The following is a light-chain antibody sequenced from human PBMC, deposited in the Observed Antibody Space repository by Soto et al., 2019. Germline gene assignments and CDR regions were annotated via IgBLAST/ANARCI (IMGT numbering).Light chain of an antibody. V-gene: IGLV2-11*01. CDR1: SSDVGGYNY. CDR3: GSYAGSYTVV. Sequence: QSALTQPRSVSGSPGQSVTISCTGTSSDVGGYNYVSWYQQHPDKAPKLVIYDVSKRPSGVPDRFSGSKSGNTASLTISGLQAEDEAYYCCGSYAGSYTVVFGGGTKVTVL. CDR2: DVS. J-gene: IGLJ3*02.